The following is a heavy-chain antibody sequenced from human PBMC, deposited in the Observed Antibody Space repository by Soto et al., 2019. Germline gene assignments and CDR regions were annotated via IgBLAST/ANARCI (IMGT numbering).Heavy chain of an antibody. Sequence: APSVNVACKASGYTFTSYGISWVRQAPGQGLEWMGWISAYNGNTNYAQKLQGRVTMTTDTSTSTAYMELRSLRSDDTAVYYCARDQGFFEWLYYYYYRMDVWGQGTTVTVS. CDR3: ARDQGFFEWLYYYYYRMDV. J-gene: IGHJ6*02. CDR2: ISAYNGNT. CDR1: GYTFTSYG. D-gene: IGHD3-3*01. V-gene: IGHV1-18*01.